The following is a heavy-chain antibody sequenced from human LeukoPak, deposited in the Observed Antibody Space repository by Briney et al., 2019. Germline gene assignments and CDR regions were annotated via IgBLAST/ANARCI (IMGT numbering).Heavy chain of an antibody. CDR3: ARDRAITIFGVAYAAFDI. CDR1: GGTFSSYA. J-gene: IGHJ3*02. D-gene: IGHD3-3*01. Sequence: SVKVSCKASGGTFSSYAISWVRQAPGQGLEWMGGIIPIFATANYAQKFQGRVTITADNSTSTAYMELTSLRSEDTAVYYCARDRAITIFGVAYAAFDIWGQGTMVTVSP. CDR2: IIPIFATA. V-gene: IGHV1-69*06.